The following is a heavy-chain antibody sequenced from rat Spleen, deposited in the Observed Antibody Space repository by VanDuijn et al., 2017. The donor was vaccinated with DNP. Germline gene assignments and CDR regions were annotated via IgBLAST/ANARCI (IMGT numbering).Heavy chain of an antibody. Sequence: EVQLQESGPGLVKPSQSLSLTCSVTGHSITSNYWAWIRRFPGNKMEWMGYINFSGPTNYNPSLKSRDSITRDTSKNQFFLHLNSVTTEATATYYCTRGLRRVYWYFDFWGPGTMVTVSS. CDR1: GHSITSNY. D-gene: IGHD1-11*01. V-gene: IGHV3-1*01. CDR2: INFSGPT. CDR3: TRGLRRVYWYFDF. J-gene: IGHJ1*01.